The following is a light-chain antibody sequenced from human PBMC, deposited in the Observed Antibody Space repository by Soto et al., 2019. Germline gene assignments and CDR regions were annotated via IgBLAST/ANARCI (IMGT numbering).Light chain of an antibody. CDR2: GAS. Sequence: EIVMTQSPATLSVSPGERATLSCRASQSVSSNLAWYQQKPGQAPRLLIYGASTRATGIPARFSGRGSETDFTLTISSLQPEDFATYYCQQSYSTPYTFGQGTKLEIK. CDR1: QSVSSN. J-gene: IGKJ2*01. CDR3: QQSYSTPYT. V-gene: IGKV3-15*01.